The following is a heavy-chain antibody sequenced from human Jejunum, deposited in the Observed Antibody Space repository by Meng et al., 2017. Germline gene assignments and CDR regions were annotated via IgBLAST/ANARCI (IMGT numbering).Heavy chain of an antibody. CDR3: ARGAGDRFDF. CDR1: GGSMSSSYYS. D-gene: IGHD4-17*01. Sequence: QLQVQESGPGLVKPSETLSLTCTVSGGSMSSSYYSWGWIRQPPGKGLEWIGYIFNSGSTHFNPSLKSRVTISMDSSKNQFSLNLTSVTAGDTAVYYCARGAGDRFDFWGRGTLVTVSS. J-gene: IGHJ4*02. CDR2: IFNSGST. V-gene: IGHV4-30-2*01.